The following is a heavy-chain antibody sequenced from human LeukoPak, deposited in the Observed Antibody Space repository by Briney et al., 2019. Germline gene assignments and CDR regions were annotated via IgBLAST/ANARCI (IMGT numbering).Heavy chain of an antibody. CDR2: IGSDGKTA. J-gene: IGHJ4*02. CDR3: AKEDYDGSGSYYTH. V-gene: IGHV3-30*18. Sequence: PGGSLRLSCADSGFTVSSNYMRWVRQAPGKGLEWMAVIGSDGKTAVYADSVKGRFAISRDNTNNALYLQMNSLRGEDTAVYHCAKEDYDGSGSYYTHWGQGTLVSVSS. D-gene: IGHD3-10*01. CDR1: GFTVSSNY.